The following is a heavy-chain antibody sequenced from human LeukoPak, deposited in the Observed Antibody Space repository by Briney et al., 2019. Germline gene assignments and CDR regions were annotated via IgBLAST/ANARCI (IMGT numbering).Heavy chain of an antibody. V-gene: IGHV3-43D*03. CDR1: GFTFDDYA. CDR2: ISWDGGST. CDR3: AKTGGFGALEGTYYFDY. J-gene: IGHJ4*02. D-gene: IGHD3-10*01. Sequence: PGGSLRLSCAASGFTFDDYAMHWVRQAPGKGLEWVSLISWDGGSTYYADSVKGRLTISRDNSKNSLYLQMNSLRAEDTALYYCAKTGGFGALEGTYYFDYWGQGTLVTVSS.